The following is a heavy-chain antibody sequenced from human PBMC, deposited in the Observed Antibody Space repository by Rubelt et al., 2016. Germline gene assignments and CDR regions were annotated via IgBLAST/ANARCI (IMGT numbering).Heavy chain of an antibody. J-gene: IGHJ4*02. CDR3: ARVEYYYDSSGYSDY. V-gene: IGHV1-18*01. CDR1: GYTFTSYG. CDR2: ISAYHGNT. D-gene: IGHD3-22*01. Sequence: QVQLVQSGAEVKKPGASVKVSCKASGYTFTSYGISWVRQAPGQGLEWMGWISAYHGNTNYAQKLQGRVTMTTDTSTSTAYMGLRSLRSDDTAVYYCARVEYYYDSSGYSDYWGQGTLVTVSS.